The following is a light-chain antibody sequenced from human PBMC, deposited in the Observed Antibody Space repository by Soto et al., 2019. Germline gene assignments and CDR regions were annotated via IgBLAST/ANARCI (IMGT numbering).Light chain of an antibody. CDR2: EVS. CDR3: SSYTTTTRL. J-gene: IGLJ3*02. Sequence: QSALTQPASVSGSPGQSITIPCTGTSSDIGSNNYVSWFQQRPGKAPTLIIYEVSNRPSGVSNHFSGSKSGNTASLTISGLLPEDEAEYYCSSYTTTTRLFGGGTKLTVI. CDR1: SSDIGSNNY. V-gene: IGLV2-14*01.